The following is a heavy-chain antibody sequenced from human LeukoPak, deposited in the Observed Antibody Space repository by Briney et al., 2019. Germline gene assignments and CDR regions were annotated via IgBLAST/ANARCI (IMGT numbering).Heavy chain of an antibody. CDR3: AKDFSSTWYLAGY. V-gene: IGHV3-23*01. CDR1: GFTFSNYA. D-gene: IGHD6-13*01. Sequence: PGGSLRLSCAASGFTFSNYAMTWVRQAPRKGLEWVSGINSGGGTTYYADSVKGRFTISRDNSKNTLYLQMNSLRAEDTAVYYCAKDFSSTWYLAGYWGQGTLVTVSS. CDR2: INSGGGTT. J-gene: IGHJ4*02.